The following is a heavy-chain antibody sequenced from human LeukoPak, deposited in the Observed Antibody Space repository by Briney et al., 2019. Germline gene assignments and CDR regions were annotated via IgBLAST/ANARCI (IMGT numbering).Heavy chain of an antibody. Sequence: ASVKVSCKASGYTFTSYAMHWVRQAPGQRLEWMGWINAGNGNTKYSQKFQGRVTITRDTSASTAYMELSSLRSEDTAVYYCARARDIVATRGWFDPWGQGTLVTVSS. D-gene: IGHD5-12*01. J-gene: IGHJ5*02. V-gene: IGHV1-3*01. CDR2: INAGNGNT. CDR3: ARARDIVATRGWFDP. CDR1: GYTFTSYA.